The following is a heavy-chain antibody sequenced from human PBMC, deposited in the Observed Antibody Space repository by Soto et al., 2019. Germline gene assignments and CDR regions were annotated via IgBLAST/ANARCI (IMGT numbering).Heavy chain of an antibody. J-gene: IGHJ4*02. V-gene: IGHV3-23*01. CDR3: AKRQLYASGSFDY. D-gene: IGHD1-26*01. CDR1: GFTFSTYG. Sequence: GGSLRLSCAASGFTFSTYGMGWVRQAPGKGLEWVAAISGGGDSTYYADSVKGPFTISRDNSKNTLYLQINSLRAEDTATYYCAKRQLYASGSFDYWGQGTLVTVSS. CDR2: ISGGGDST.